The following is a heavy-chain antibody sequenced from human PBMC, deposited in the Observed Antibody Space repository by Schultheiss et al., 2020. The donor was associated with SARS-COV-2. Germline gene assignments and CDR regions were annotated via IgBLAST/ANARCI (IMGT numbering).Heavy chain of an antibody. Sequence: GGSLRLSCAASGFTFSDYYMSWIRQAPGKGLEWVSYISSSSSYTNYADSVKGRFTISRDNAKNSLYLQMNSLRAEDTAIYYCLPYSNSGRGDFWGQGTLVTVSS. D-gene: IGHD4-11*01. CDR2: ISSSSSYT. J-gene: IGHJ4*02. CDR1: GFTFSDYY. V-gene: IGHV3-11*03. CDR3: LPYSNSGRGDF.